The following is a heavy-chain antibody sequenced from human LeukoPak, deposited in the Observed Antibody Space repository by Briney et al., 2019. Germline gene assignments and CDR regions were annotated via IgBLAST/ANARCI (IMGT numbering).Heavy chain of an antibody. CDR1: GYTFTGYY. V-gene: IGHV1-2*02. Sequence: GASVKVSCRASGYTFTGYYMHWVRQAPGQGLEWMGWINPNSGGTNYAQKFQGRVTMTRDTSISTAYMELSRLRSDDTAVYYCARGAAARPSYFDYWGQGTLVTVSS. D-gene: IGHD6-6*01. J-gene: IGHJ4*02. CDR2: INPNSGGT. CDR3: ARGAAARPSYFDY.